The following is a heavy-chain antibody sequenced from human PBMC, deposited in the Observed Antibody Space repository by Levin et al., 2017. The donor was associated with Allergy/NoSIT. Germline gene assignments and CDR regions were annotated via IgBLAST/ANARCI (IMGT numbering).Heavy chain of an antibody. V-gene: IGHV3-72*01. CDR2: ITSKTRSFTA. D-gene: IGHD2/OR15-2a*01. CDR1: GFIFSDHY. Sequence: PGGSLRLSCAASGFIFSDHYMDWVRQAPGKGLEWVGRITSKTRSFTAEYAASVRGRSTISRDDSMNSVYLQMSSLKTEDTAVYSCADLGRGYFGWGPGTLVTVSS. CDR3: ADLGRGYFG. J-gene: IGHJ4*02.